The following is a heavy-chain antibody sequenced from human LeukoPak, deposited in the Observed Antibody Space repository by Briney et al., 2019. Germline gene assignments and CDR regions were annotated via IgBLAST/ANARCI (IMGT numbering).Heavy chain of an antibody. V-gene: IGHV1-69*06. Sequence: SSVTLSCKASGATFSSYAISLVRQAPGQGLEWMGGIIPIFGTTNYAPKFQGRVTITADKSTNTAYMEMSSLRSEDTAVYYCARDNIVVVPAAMGNYYYYGMDVWGKGTTVTVSS. CDR3: ARDNIVVVPAAMGNYYYYGMDV. D-gene: IGHD2-2*01. CDR2: IIPIFGTT. J-gene: IGHJ6*04. CDR1: GATFSSYA.